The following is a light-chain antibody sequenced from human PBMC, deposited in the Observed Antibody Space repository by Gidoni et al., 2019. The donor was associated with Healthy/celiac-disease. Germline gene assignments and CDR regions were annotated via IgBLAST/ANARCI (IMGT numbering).Light chain of an antibody. V-gene: IGKV1-33*01. CDR2: DAS. CDR3: QQYDNLLPG. Sequence: DIQMTQSPSSLSSSVGDRVTITCQASQDISNYVNWYKQKPGKAPKLLIYDASHLETGVQSRFSGRGSGTDFTFTISSLQTGDIATYDCQQYDNLLPGFGGGSKVEIK. CDR1: QDISNY. J-gene: IGKJ4*01.